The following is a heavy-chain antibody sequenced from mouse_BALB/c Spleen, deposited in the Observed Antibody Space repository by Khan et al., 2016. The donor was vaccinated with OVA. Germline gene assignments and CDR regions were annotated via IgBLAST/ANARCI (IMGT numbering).Heavy chain of an antibody. V-gene: IGHV5-15*02. J-gene: IGHJ3*01. D-gene: IGHD1-2*01. CDR3: ARGGGTAPFAY. CDR1: GFTFSDYG. CDR2: ISDLAYTI. Sequence: EVELVESGGGLVQPGGSRKLSCAASGFTFSDYGMAWVRQAPGKGPEWVAFISDLAYTIYSADTVTGRFTISRENAKNTLYLEMSSLRSEDTAIYYWARGGGTAPFAYWGLGTLVTVSA.